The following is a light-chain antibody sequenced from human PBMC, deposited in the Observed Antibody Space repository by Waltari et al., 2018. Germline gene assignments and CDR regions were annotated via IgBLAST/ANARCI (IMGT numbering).Light chain of an antibody. CDR2: GAS. J-gene: IGKJ1*01. V-gene: IGKV1-16*01. CDR3: LQYDSYPRT. Sequence: IKIPKSPSPLSALVGNRVTISCRASQGIRNSVDWFQQKPGKAPKALMYGASTLHSGVPSRFSGSGFGTDFTLTISGLQPEDLATYYCLQYDSYPRTFGQGTKVEIK. CDR1: QGIRNS.